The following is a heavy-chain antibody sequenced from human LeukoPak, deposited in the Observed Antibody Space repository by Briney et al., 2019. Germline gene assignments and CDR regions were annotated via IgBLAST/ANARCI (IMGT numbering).Heavy chain of an antibody. CDR3: ARSRRYCSSTSCPLFAY. D-gene: IGHD2-2*01. V-gene: IGHV3-30*04. J-gene: IGHJ4*02. CDR1: GFTLSSYA. Sequence: GGSLRLSCAPSGFTLSSYAMHWVRQAPGKGLEWVAVISYDGSNKYYADSVKGRFTISRDNSKNTLYLQMNSLRAEDTAVYYCARSRRYCSSTSCPLFAYWGQGNLVTVSS. CDR2: ISYDGSNK.